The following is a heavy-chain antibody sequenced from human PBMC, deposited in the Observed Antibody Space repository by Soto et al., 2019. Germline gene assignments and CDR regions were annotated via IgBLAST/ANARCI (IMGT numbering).Heavy chain of an antibody. D-gene: IGHD6-19*01. CDR1: GGSFSGYY. V-gene: IGHV4-34*01. CDR2: INHSGST. J-gene: IGHJ4*02. Sequence: QVQLQQWGAGLLKPSETLSLTCAVYGGSFSGYYWSWIRQPPGKGLEWIGEINHSGSTNYNPSLKSRVTISVDTSKNQISLKLSSVTAADTAVYYCARVHLPLHSSCWFDYWGQGTLVTVSS. CDR3: ARVHLPLHSSCWFDY.